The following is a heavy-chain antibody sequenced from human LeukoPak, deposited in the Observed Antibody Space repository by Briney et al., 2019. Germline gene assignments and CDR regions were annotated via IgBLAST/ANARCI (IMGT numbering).Heavy chain of an antibody. J-gene: IGHJ4*02. D-gene: IGHD1/OR15-1a*01. CDR2: INYSGNT. CDR1: GGSVSDYY. CDR3: ARLNVLNNSVLHHFDR. Sequence: SETLSLTCTVSGGSVSDYYWSWIRQPPGKGLEWIAYINYSGNTDYNPSLKSRVTISVDTSKNHFSLKLNSVTAADTAVYYCARLNVLNNSVLHHFDRWGQGTLVTVSS. V-gene: IGHV4-59*08.